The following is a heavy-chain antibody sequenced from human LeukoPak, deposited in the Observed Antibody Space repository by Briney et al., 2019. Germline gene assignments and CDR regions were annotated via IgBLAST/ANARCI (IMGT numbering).Heavy chain of an antibody. D-gene: IGHD1-26*01. CDR1: GFTFSNYA. CDR2: ISGSGDST. CDR3: AKGRGWEASYYYYYMDV. J-gene: IGHJ6*03. V-gene: IGHV3-23*01. Sequence: GGSLRLSCAASGFTFSNYAMRWVRQAPGKGLEWVSGISGSGDSTYYADSVKGRFTISRDNSKNTLYLQMNSLRAEDTAAYYCAKGRGWEASYYYYYMDVWGKGTTVTISS.